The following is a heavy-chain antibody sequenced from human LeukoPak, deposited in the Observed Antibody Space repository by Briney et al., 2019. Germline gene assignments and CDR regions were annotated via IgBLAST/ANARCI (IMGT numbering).Heavy chain of an antibody. CDR3: ARIPALWFGELAVNWFDP. Sequence: GGSLRLSCTASGFTFSSHAMHWVRQAPGKGLEWVAAVSHDGSKDYYGDPVKGRFTVSRDNSKNTLYLQLNSLRNDDTAVYYCARIPALWFGELAVNWFDPWGQGTLVTVSS. V-gene: IGHV3-30*04. CDR2: VSHDGSKD. CDR1: GFTFSSHA. D-gene: IGHD3-10*01. J-gene: IGHJ5*02.